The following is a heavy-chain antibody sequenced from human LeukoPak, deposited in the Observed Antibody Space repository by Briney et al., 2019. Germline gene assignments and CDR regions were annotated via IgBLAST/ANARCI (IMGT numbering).Heavy chain of an antibody. Sequence: GESLKISCKGSGYSFTSYWIGWVRQMPGKGLEWMGIIYPGDSDTRYSPSFQGQVTISADKSISTAYLQWSSLKASDTAMYYCARRYGIAAAGADAFDIWGQGTMVTVSS. D-gene: IGHD6-13*01. CDR1: GYSFTSYW. CDR3: ARRYGIAAAGADAFDI. J-gene: IGHJ3*02. CDR2: IYPGDSDT. V-gene: IGHV5-51*01.